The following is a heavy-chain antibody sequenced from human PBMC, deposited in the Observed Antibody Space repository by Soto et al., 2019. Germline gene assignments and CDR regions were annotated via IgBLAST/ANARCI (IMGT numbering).Heavy chain of an antibody. CDR3: ARGLDTPVRYCSGGSCYSAPCYFDY. CDR1: GYTFTSYA. J-gene: IGHJ4*02. CDR2: IIPIFGTA. V-gene: IGHV1-69*13. Sequence: RASVKVSCKASGYTFTSYAMHWVRQAPGQGLEWMGGIIPIFGTANYAQKFQGRVTITADESTSTAYMELSSLRSDDTAVYYCARGLDTPVRYCSGGSCYSAPCYFDYWGQGTLVTVSS. D-gene: IGHD2-15*01.